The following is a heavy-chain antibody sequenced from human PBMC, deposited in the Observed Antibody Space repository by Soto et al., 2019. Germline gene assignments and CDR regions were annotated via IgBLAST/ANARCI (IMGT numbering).Heavy chain of an antibody. D-gene: IGHD2-2*02. J-gene: IGHJ2*01. CDR3: AQSPSLYGALYWCFDP. V-gene: IGHV1-69*12. CDR2: ITPIFGTA. Sequence: QVQLVQSGAEVKKPGSSVKVSCKASGGTFSSYAISWVRQAPGQGLEWMGGITPIFGTANYALKFLGRVTITADESTSKAYVVLRSLISDRTGVYFCAQSPSLYGALYWCFDPWGRGTLVTV. CDR1: GGTFSSYA.